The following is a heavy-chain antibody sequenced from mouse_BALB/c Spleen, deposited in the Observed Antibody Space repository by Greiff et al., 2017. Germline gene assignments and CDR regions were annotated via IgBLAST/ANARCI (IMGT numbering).Heavy chain of an antibody. CDR3: ARKVYDGYFGAMDY. CDR1: GYSITSDYA. J-gene: IGHJ4*01. V-gene: IGHV3-2*02. CDR2: ISYSGST. Sequence: EVQLQQSGPGLVKPSQSLSLTCTVTGYSITSDYAWNWIRQFPGNKLEWMGYISYSGSTSYNPSLKSRISITRDTSKNQFFLQLNSVTTEDTATYYCARKVYDGYFGAMDYWGQGTSVTVSS. D-gene: IGHD2-3*01.